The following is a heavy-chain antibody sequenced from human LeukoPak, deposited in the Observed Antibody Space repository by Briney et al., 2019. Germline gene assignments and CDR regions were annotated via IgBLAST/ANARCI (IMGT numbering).Heavy chain of an antibody. V-gene: IGHV1-69-2*01. J-gene: IGHJ1*01. CDR2: VDSEDGET. D-gene: IGHD3-3*01. CDR3: ARGPGRRFGAEYFQH. Sequence: GASVKISCQVSGYTFTDYYMHWVLHAPGKGLEWMGTVDSEDGETIYAEKFHGRVNITADTSTDTAYMELSSPRSEDTAVYYCARGPGRRFGAEYFQHWGQGTQVTVSS. CDR1: GYTFTDYY.